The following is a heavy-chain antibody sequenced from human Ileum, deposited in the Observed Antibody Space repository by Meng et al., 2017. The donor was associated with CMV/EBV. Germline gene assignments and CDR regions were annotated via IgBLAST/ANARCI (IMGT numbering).Heavy chain of an antibody. CDR3: VGYFCGGLNGWFDL. CDR1: GFSISISSSF. J-gene: IGHJ5*02. Sequence: KPGETSFLTFTVSGFSISISSSFCAYNRHPPGKALEWLESIYQSELNYYNPSLKSRFTISEDTSKNQFFLKLNTVTAVNTAVYYCVGYFCGGLNGWFDLWGQGTLVTVSS. V-gene: IGHV4-39*05. CDR2: IYQSELN. D-gene: IGHD3-3*01.